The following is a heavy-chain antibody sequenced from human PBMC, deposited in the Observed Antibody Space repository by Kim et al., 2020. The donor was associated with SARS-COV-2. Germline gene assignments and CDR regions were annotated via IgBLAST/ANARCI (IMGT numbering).Heavy chain of an antibody. CDR2: INPNSGGT. CDR1: GYTFTGYY. J-gene: IGHJ6*02. D-gene: IGHD5-12*01. V-gene: IGHV1-2*02. Sequence: ASVKVSCKASGYTFTGYYMHWVRQAPGQGLEWMGWINPNSGGTNYAQKFQGRVTMTRDTSISTAYMELSRLRSDDTAVYYCARDAGGDIVATNTEGYGMDVWGQGTTVTVSS. CDR3: ARDAGGDIVATNTEGYGMDV.